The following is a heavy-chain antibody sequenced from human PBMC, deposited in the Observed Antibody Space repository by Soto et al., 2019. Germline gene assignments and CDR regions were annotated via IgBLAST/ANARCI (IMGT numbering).Heavy chain of an antibody. D-gene: IGHD6-19*01. CDR3: ARGMAGIRYVYYGMDV. CDR2: IWYDGSDK. Sequence: GGSLRLSCAASAFTFSSYGMHWVRQAPGKGLEWVAVIWYDGSDKNYADSVKGRFTISRDNSKNTMYLQMNSLRAEDTAVYYCARGMAGIRYVYYGMDVWGQGTTVTVSS. CDR1: AFTFSSYG. V-gene: IGHV3-33*01. J-gene: IGHJ6*02.